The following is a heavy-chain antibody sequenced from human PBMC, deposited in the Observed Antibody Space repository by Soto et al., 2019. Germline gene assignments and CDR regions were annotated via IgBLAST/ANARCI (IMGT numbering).Heavy chain of an antibody. V-gene: IGHV4-59*08. CDR2: IYYSGST. J-gene: IGHJ6*03. CDR1: GGSISSYY. D-gene: IGHD3-10*01. Sequence: SETLSLTCTVSGGSISSYYWSWIRQPPGKGLEWIGYIYYSGSTNYNPSLKSRVTISVDTSKNQFSLKLSSVTAADTAVYYCARGVWFGELATEYYYYYMDVWGKGTTVTVSS. CDR3: ARGVWFGELATEYYYYYMDV.